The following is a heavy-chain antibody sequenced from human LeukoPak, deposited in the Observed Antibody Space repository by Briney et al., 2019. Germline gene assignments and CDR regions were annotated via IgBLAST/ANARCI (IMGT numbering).Heavy chain of an antibody. D-gene: IGHD3-10*01. CDR1: GYTFTTYG. Sequence: ASVKVSCKASGYTFTTYGIIWVRQAPGQGLEWMGWISADNGNTHYAQNFQGRVTMTTDISTSTAYLELWSLRSDDTAVYYCARDRSRFSGSYYPNWFDPWGQGTLVTVSS. CDR3: ARDRSRFSGSYYPNWFDP. CDR2: ISADNGNT. V-gene: IGHV1-18*01. J-gene: IGHJ5*02.